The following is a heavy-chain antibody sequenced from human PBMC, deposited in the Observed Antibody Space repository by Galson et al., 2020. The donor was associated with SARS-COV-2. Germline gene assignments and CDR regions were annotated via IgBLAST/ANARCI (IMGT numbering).Heavy chain of an antibody. D-gene: IGHD5-12*01. Sequence: GESLKISCVVSGFSVSRNYMNWVRQAPGKGLEWVSIIYSDGNTFYADSVKGRFTISRDNSKNTLYLQMNSLRAEDTAVYYCARVMDPEVATIQFWYFGLWGRGTLVTVSS. V-gene: IGHV3-53*01. J-gene: IGHJ2*01. CDR3: ARVMDPEVATIQFWYFGL. CDR2: IYSDGNT. CDR1: GFSVSRNY.